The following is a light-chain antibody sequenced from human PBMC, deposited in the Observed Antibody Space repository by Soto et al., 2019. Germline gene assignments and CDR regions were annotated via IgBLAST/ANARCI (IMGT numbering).Light chain of an antibody. V-gene: IGLV2-14*01. Sequence: QSVLTQPASVSGSPGQSVTVSCALRGSDVGGYNYVSWYQQHPGKAPKLMIYEVSNRPSGVSNRFSGSKSGNTASLTISGLQAEDEADYYCSSYTSSSTLVFGTGTKVTVL. CDR3: SSYTSSSTLV. J-gene: IGLJ1*01. CDR2: EVS. CDR1: GSDVGGYNY.